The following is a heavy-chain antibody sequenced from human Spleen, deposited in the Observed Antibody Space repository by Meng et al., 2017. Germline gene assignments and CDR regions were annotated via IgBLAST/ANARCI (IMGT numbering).Heavy chain of an antibody. CDR1: GFTFSSYS. V-gene: IGHV3-21*01. D-gene: IGHD6-13*01. J-gene: IGHJ4*02. CDR2: ISSSSSYI. CDR3: ARDLGGIFAY. Sequence: GESLKISCAASGFTFSSYSMNWVRQAPGKGLEWVSSISSSSSYIYYADSVKGRFTISRDNAKNSLYLQMNSLRVEDTAVYYCARDLGGIFAYWGQGALVTVSS.